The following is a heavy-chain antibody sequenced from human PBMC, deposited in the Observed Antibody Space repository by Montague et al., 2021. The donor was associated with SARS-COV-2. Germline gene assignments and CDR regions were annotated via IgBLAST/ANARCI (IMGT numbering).Heavy chain of an antibody. J-gene: IGHJ3*01. CDR3: AKGGYFRFDAFGL. CDR1: GFTFSSYW. D-gene: IGHD3-22*01. Sequence: SRSLSWAASGFTFSSYWIHWVRQAPGKGLVWVSYMNSDGTSRGYADSVRGRFTISRDNAKNTLYLQMSSLRAEDTAVYYCAKGGYFRFDAFGLWGQGTMVTVSS. CDR2: MNSDGTSR. V-gene: IGHV3-74*01.